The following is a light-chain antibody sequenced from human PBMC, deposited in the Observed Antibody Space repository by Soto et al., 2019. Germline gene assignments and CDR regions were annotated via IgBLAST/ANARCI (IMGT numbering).Light chain of an antibody. CDR1: QSTGTW. V-gene: IGKV1-5*03. CDR2: KAS. CDR3: QHYNNFPWT. J-gene: IGKJ1*01. Sequence: IQMTQSPATLSASVVDRVTLTCRASQSTGTWLAWYQQKPGKVPKLLMYKASNLESGVPSRFSGSGSGTEFTLTITSLQPDDFATYYCQHYNNFPWTFGQGTKVDIK.